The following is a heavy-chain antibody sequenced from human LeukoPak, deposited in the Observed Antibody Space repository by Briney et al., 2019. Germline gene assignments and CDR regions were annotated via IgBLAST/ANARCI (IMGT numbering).Heavy chain of an antibody. CDR2: IYSGGTT. CDR1: GFTVSSNY. Sequence: PGGSLRLSCAASGFTVSSNYMSWVRQAPGKGLELVSVIYSGGTTYYAGSVKGRFTLSRDHSKNTLYLQMNSLRAEETAVYYCARGYCSGGNCYHFDYWGQGALVTVSS. D-gene: IGHD2-15*01. J-gene: IGHJ4*02. V-gene: IGHV3-53*01. CDR3: ARGYCSGGNCYHFDY.